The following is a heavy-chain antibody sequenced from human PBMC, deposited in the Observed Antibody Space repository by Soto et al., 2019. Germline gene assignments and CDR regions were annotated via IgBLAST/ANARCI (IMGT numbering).Heavy chain of an antibody. D-gene: IGHD3-10*01. CDR3: ARDRFGSNYYGSGSYYKFSWFDP. J-gene: IGHJ5*02. CDR2: IYSGGST. Sequence: GGSLRLSCAASGFTVSSNYMSWVRQAPGKGLEWVSVIYSGGSTYYADSVKGRFTISRDNSKNTLYLQMNSLRAEDTAVYYCARDRFGSNYYGSGSYYKFSWFDPWGQGTLVTVSS. CDR1: GFTVSSNY. V-gene: IGHV3-66*01.